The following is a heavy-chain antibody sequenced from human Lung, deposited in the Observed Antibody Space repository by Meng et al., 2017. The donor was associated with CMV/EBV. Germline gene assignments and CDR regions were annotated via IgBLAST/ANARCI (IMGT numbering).Heavy chain of an antibody. V-gene: IGHV1-69*05. CDR1: GGTVSSYA. CDR2: IIPIFGPA. J-gene: IGHJ6*02. D-gene: IGHD1-7*01. Sequence: SXXVSXXASGGTVSSYAISWVRQAPGQGLEWMGGIIPIFGPANSAEKCQGRFTIATDESTSTAYMELSGLTSEDTAIYCGAGAHTGSTRFLHYDMDVWGQGXTVTVSS. CDR3: AGAHTGSTRFLHYDMDV.